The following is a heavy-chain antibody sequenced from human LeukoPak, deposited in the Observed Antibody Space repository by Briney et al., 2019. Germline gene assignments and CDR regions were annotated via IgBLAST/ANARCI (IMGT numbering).Heavy chain of an antibody. CDR3: ARGTGIGRGCYGAAFNI. V-gene: IGHV3-23*01. Sequence: GGSQRLSCTASGFIFNHYAMNWVRQAPGKGLEWVSTITNTGGRTNYADSVQGRFTISRDNSNNTLSLQMNSLTAEDTAIYYCARGTGIGRGCYGAAFNIWGQGTVVTVSS. CDR2: ITNTGGRT. CDR1: GFIFNHYA. J-gene: IGHJ3*02. D-gene: IGHD6-19*01.